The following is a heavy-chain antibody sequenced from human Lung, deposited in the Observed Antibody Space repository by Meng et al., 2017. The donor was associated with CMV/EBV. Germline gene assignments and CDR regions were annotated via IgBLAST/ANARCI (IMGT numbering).Heavy chain of an antibody. D-gene: IGHD3-10*01. CDR1: GYTFTGYN. CDR3: ARLFHTSLGTNYYYGMDV. Sequence: ASVXVSXXASGYTFTGYNIHWVRQAPGQGLEWMGWINPNTGDTKYAQKFQGRVTLTRDTSISTAYMELSRLKSDDTAVFFCARLFHTSLGTNYYYGMDVWGQGXTVTSP. CDR2: INPNTGDT. J-gene: IGHJ6*02. V-gene: IGHV1-2*02.